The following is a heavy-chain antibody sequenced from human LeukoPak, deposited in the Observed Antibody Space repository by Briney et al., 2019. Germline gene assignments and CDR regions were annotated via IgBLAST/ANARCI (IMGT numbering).Heavy chain of an antibody. Sequence: SVKVSCKASGGTFSSYAISWVRPAPGQGLEWMGRIIPILGIANYAQKFQGRVTINADKSTSTAYMELSSLRSEDTAVYYCARDLGGDIVVVVAAKWEYYFDYWGQGTLVTVSS. CDR3: ARDLGGDIVVVVAAKWEYYFDY. CDR1: GGTFSSYA. V-gene: IGHV1-69*04. CDR2: IIPILGIA. J-gene: IGHJ4*02. D-gene: IGHD2-15*01.